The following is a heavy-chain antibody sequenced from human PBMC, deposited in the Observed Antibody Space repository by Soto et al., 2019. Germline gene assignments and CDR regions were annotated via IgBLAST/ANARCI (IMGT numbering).Heavy chain of an antibody. CDR3: ATGQDFYYDTSRY. CDR1: GFPLGPLA. V-gene: IGHV3-30-3*02. CDR2: FPPIGGRE. J-gene: IGHJ4*02. Sequence: QVLLVESGGGVVRPGESLRLSCAASGFPLGPLAMPWTRQVPGRGLEWVAVFPPIGGREDYSDSVKGRLPIYRDDTKNTLYLQMTSLRPEDAGLYYCATGQDFYYDTSRYWGQGTLVTVSS. D-gene: IGHD3-22*01.